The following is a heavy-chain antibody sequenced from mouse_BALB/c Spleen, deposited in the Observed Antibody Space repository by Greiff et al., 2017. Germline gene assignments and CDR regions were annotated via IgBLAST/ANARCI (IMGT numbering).Heavy chain of an antibody. V-gene: IGHV5-12-1*01. CDR2: ISSGGGST. CDR1: EFAFSSYD. J-gene: IGHJ4*01. D-gene: IGHD2-14*01. Sequence: EVPLVASGGGLVKPGGSLKLSCAASEFAFSSYDMSWVRQTPVQRLEWVAYISSGGGSTYYPDTVKGRFTISRDNAKNTLYLQMSSLKSEDTAMYYCARQRYAEYYAMDDWGKGTTGTV. CDR3: ARQRYAEYYAMDD.